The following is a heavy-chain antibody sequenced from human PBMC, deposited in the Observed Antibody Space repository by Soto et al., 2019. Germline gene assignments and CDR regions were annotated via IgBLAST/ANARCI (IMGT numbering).Heavy chain of an antibody. V-gene: IGHV1-18*01. CDR2: ISAYNGNT. D-gene: IGHD3-3*01. CDR3: ARDYDFWSGYYTETFDY. Sequence: ASVKVSCKASGYTVTSYGISWVRHAPGQGLEWMGWISAYNGNTNYAQKLQGRVTMTTDTSTSTAYMELRSLRSDDTAVYYCARDYDFWSGYYTETFDYWGQGTLVPVSS. J-gene: IGHJ4*02. CDR1: GYTVTSYG.